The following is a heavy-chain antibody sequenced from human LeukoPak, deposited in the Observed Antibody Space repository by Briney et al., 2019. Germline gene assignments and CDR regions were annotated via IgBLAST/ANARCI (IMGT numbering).Heavy chain of an antibody. Sequence: ASVKVSCKASGYTFTGYYMHWVRQAPGQGLEWMGWINPNSGGTNYAQKFQGWVTMTRDTSISTAYMELSRLRSDDTAVYYCVRSTERGYSYGSFDYWGQGTLVTVSS. V-gene: IGHV1-2*04. J-gene: IGHJ4*02. CDR2: INPNSGGT. D-gene: IGHD5-18*01. CDR1: GYTFTGYY. CDR3: VRSTERGYSYGSFDY.